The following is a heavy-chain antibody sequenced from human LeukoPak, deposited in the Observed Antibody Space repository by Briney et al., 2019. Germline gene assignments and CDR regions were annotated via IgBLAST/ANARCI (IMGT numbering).Heavy chain of an antibody. CDR2: MYYSGST. CDR1: GDSFNNYS. V-gene: IGHV4-59*01. Sequence: SETLSLTCTVSGDSFNNYSCHWIRQTPGKGLEWIGYMYYSGSTDYNPSLKSRVTMSLDTSKNQFSLNLSSVTAADTAVYYCARGPTVTTDYWGQGILVTVSS. J-gene: IGHJ4*02. CDR3: ARGPTVTTDY. D-gene: IGHD4-17*01.